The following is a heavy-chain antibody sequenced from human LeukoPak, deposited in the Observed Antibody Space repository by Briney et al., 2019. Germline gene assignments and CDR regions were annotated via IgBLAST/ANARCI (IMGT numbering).Heavy chain of an antibody. J-gene: IGHJ5*02. CDR2: IYYSGST. Sequence: SETLSLTCTVSGGSISSYYWSWIRQPPRKGLEWIGYIYYSGSTNYNPSLKSRVTISVDTSKNQFSLKLSSVTAADTAVYYCASGHYYGSGSYFGWFDPWGQGTLATVSS. CDR3: ASGHYYGSGSYFGWFDP. CDR1: GGSISSYY. V-gene: IGHV4-59*08. D-gene: IGHD3-10*01.